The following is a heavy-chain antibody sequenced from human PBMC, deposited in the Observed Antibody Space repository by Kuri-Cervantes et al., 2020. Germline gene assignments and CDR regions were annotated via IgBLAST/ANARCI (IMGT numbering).Heavy chain of an antibody. CDR3: ARDRPSHSAYYDFWSGYSYYYYGMDV. CDR1: GYTFTSYY. D-gene: IGHD3-3*01. V-gene: IGHV1-46*01. CDR2: INPSGGST. Sequence: ASVKVSCKASGYTFTSYYMHWVRQAPGQGLEWMGIINPSGGSTSYAQKFQGRVTMTRDTSISTAYMELSRLRSDDTAVYYCARDRPSHSAYYDFWSGYSYYYYGMDVWGQGTTVTVSS. J-gene: IGHJ6*02.